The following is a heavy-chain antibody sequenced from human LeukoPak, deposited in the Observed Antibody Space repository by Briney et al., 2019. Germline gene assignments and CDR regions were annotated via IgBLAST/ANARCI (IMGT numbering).Heavy chain of an antibody. CDR3: ARDSRSGYDYYYYYYYMDV. V-gene: IGHV3-21*01. CDR2: ISSSSSYI. J-gene: IGHJ6*03. D-gene: IGHD5-12*01. CDR1: GFTLSSYS. Sequence: EGSLRLSCAASGFTLSSYSMNWVRQAPGKGLEWVSSISSSSSYIYYADSVKGRFTISRDNAKNSLYLQMNSLRAEDTAVYYCARDSRSGYDYYYYYYYMDVWGKGTTVTVSS.